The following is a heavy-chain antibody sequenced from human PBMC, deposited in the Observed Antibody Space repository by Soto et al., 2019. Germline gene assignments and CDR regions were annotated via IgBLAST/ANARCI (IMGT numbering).Heavy chain of an antibody. Sequence: QVQLVQSGAEVKKPGSSVKVSCKASGGTFSSYTISWVRQAPGQGLEWMGRIIPILGIANYAQKFQGRVTITAEKSTSTAYMELSSLRSEDTAVYYCAKVSNTVTTLWFDPWGHGTLVTVSS. CDR3: AKVSNTVTTLWFDP. J-gene: IGHJ5*02. D-gene: IGHD4-4*01. V-gene: IGHV1-69*02. CDR2: IIPILGIA. CDR1: GGTFSSYT.